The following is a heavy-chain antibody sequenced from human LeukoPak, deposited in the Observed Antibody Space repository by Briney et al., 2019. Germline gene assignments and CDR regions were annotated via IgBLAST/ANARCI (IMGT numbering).Heavy chain of an antibody. J-gene: IGHJ4*02. CDR3: ARDWEGYYDSSGYPH. V-gene: IGHV7-4-1*02. CDR2: INTNTGNP. Sequence: GASVKVSCKASGYTFTSNAMNWVRQAPGQGLEWMGWINTNTGNPTYAQGFTGRFVFSLDTSVSTAYLQISSLKAEDTAVYYCARDWEGYYDSSGYPHWGQGTLVTVSS. CDR1: GYTFTSNA. D-gene: IGHD3-22*01.